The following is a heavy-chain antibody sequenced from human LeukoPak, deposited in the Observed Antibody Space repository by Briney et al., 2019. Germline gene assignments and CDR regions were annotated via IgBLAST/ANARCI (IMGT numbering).Heavy chain of an antibody. V-gene: IGHV1-18*01. CDR1: GYTFTSYG. CDR2: ISAYNGNT. Sequence: ASVKVSCKASGYTFTSYGISWVRQAPGQGLEWMGWISAYNGNTNYAQKLQGRVTMTTDTSTSTAYMELRSLRSDDTAVYYCARDGEVKGVVPAAIDFDYWGQGTLVTVSS. CDR3: ARDGEVKGVVPAAIDFDY. D-gene: IGHD2-2*01. J-gene: IGHJ4*02.